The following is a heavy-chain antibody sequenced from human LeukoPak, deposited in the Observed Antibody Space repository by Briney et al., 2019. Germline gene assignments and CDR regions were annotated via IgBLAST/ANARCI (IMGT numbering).Heavy chain of an antibody. D-gene: IGHD1-26*01. CDR1: GFTFSNAW. CDR3: TTALVWESTFDY. J-gene: IGHJ4*02. Sequence: GGSLRLSCAASGFTFSNAWMSWVRQAPGKGLEWVGRIKSKTDGGTTEYAAPVKGRFTISRDDSKNTLYLQMSSLKTDDTAVYYCTTALVWESTFDYWGQGTLVTVSS. V-gene: IGHV3-15*01. CDR2: IKSKTDGGTT.